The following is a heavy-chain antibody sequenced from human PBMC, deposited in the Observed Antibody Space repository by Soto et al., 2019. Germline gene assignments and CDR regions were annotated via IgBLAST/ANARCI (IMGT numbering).Heavy chain of an antibody. V-gene: IGHV3-30*18. CDR2: ISYDGSNK. D-gene: IGHD1-26*01. J-gene: IGHJ3*02. Sequence: PGGSLRLSCAASGFTFSSYGMHWVRQAPGKGLEWVAVISYDGSNKYYADSVKGRFTISRDNSKNTLYLQMNSLRAEDTAVYYCAKEGGIKWELLMVSGAFDIWGQGTMVTVSS. CDR3: AKEGGIKWELLMVSGAFDI. CDR1: GFTFSSYG.